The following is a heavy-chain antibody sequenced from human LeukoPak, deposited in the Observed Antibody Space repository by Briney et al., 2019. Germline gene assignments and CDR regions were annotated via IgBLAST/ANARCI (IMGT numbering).Heavy chain of an antibody. CDR3: ARGGEDYGGNYRQFDY. CDR2: IYYSGST. Sequence: SETLSLTCTVSGGSISSSSYYWGWIRQPPGKGLEWIGSIYYSGSTYYNPSLKSRVTISVDTSKNQFSLKLSSVTAADTAVYYCARGGEDYGGNYRQFDYWGQGTLVTVSS. D-gene: IGHD4-23*01. J-gene: IGHJ4*02. CDR1: GGSISSSSYY. V-gene: IGHV4-39*07.